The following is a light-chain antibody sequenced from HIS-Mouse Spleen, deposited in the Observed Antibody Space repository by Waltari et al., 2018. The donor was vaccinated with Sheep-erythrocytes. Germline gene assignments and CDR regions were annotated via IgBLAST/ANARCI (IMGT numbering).Light chain of an antibody. J-gene: IGKJ4*01. Sequence: EIVLTQSPATLSLSPGERATLSCRASQRVSSYLAWYHQKPGQAPRLHIYDASNRATGIPARFSGSGSGTDFTRTISSLEPEDFAVYYCQQRSNWPLTFGGGTKVEIK. CDR3: QQRSNWPLT. V-gene: IGKV3-11*01. CDR2: DAS. CDR1: QRVSSY.